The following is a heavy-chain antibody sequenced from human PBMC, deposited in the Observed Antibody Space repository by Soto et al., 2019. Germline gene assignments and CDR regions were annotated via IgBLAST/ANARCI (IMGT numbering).Heavy chain of an antibody. CDR3: ARVSSSGLTKDYYYYGMDG. CDR2: INPNSGGT. CDR1: GYTFTGYY. Sequence: GASVKVSCKASGYTFTGYYMHWVRQAPGQGLEWMGWINPNSGGTNYAQKFQGWVTMTRDTSISTAYMELSRLRSDDTAVYYCARVSSSGLTKDYYYYGMDGWGQGTTVNV. J-gene: IGHJ6*02. D-gene: IGHD6-19*01. V-gene: IGHV1-2*04.